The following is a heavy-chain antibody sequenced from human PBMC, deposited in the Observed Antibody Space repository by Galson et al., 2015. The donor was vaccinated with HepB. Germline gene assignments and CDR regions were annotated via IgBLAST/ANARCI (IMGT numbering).Heavy chain of an antibody. V-gene: IGHV3-30*18. CDR3: AKTTQQWLPGWDDYGDY. CDR1: GFPFSSYG. Sequence: LSCAASGFPFSSYGMHWVRQAPGKGLEWVAVISYDGSNKYYADSVKGRFTISRDNSKNTLYLQMNSLRAEDTAVYYCAKTTQQWLPGWDDYGDY. J-gene: IGHJ4*03. D-gene: IGHD4-17*01. CDR2: ISYDGSNK.